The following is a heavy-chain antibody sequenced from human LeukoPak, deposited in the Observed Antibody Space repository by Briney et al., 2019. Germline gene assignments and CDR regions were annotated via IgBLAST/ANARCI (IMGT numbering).Heavy chain of an antibody. CDR1: GGTFSDYS. D-gene: IGHD2-15*01. CDR2: IIPILNVP. CDR3: ARDRPRARYFDY. Sequence: SVKVSCKASGGTFSDYSISWVRQAPGQGLEWMGRIIPILNVPNYAQKFEGRVTITADKSTSTAYMELCSLKSEDTAVYFCARDRPRARYFDYWGQGTLVTVSS. V-gene: IGHV1-69*04. J-gene: IGHJ4*02.